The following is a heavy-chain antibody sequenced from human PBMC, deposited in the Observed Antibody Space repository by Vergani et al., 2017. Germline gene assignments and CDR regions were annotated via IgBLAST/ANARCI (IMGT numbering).Heavy chain of an antibody. J-gene: IGHJ4*02. D-gene: IGHD3-22*01. V-gene: IGHV1-24*01. CDR2: FDPEDGET. CDR3: ATRFPWSMIVFDY. CDR1: GGTFSSYA. Sequence: QVQLVQSGAEVKKPGSSVKVSCKASGGTFSSYAISWVRQAPGQGLEWMGGFDPEDGETIYAQKFQGRVTMTEDTSTDTAYMELSSLRSEDTAVYYCATRFPWSMIVFDYWSQGTLVTVSS.